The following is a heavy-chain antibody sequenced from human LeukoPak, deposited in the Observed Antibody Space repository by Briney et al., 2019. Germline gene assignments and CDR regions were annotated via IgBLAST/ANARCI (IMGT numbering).Heavy chain of an antibody. J-gene: IGHJ4*02. Sequence: GGTLRLSCAASGFTFSSYGMSWVRQAPGKGLEWVSSISSSSSYIYYADSVKGRFTISRDNAKNSLYLQMNSLRAEDTAVYYCAGEGYSSSTPFDFWGQGTLVTVSS. CDR3: AGEGYSSSTPFDF. V-gene: IGHV3-21*01. D-gene: IGHD6-13*01. CDR2: ISSSSSYI. CDR1: GFTFSSYG.